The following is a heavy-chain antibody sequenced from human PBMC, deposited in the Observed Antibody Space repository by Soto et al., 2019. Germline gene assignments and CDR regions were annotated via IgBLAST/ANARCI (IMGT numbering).Heavy chain of an antibody. D-gene: IGHD5-18*01. J-gene: IGHJ6*02. CDR3: ASPPDTAMVYYYYGMDV. V-gene: IGHV3-33*01. CDR2: IWYDGSNK. Sequence: PGGSLRLSCAASGFTFSSYGMHWVRQAPGKGLEWVAVIWYDGSNKYYADSVKGRFTISRDNSKNTLYLQMNSLRAEDTAVYYSASPPDTAMVYYYYGMDVWGQGTTVTVSS. CDR1: GFTFSSYG.